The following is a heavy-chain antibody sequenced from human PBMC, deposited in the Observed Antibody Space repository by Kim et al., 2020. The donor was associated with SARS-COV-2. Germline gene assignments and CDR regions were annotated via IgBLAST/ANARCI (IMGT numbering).Heavy chain of an antibody. CDR1: GGSILSDYHY. Sequence: SETLSLTCTVSGGSILSDYHYWGWIRQSPGKGLEWLGTMSFSGSTYYAPSLSSRVSISVDTSKNQMSLNLRSVTAADTAVYSCARHADVKSGTWVFDVWGQGTMVTVSS. CDR3: ARHADVKSGTWVFDV. J-gene: IGHJ3*01. CDR2: MSFSGST. D-gene: IGHD6-13*01. V-gene: IGHV4-39*01.